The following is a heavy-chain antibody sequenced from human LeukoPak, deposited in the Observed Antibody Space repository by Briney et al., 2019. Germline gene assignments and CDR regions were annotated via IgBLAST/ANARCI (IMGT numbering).Heavy chain of an antibody. V-gene: IGHV3-74*01. CDR1: GFSFSTTW. Sequence: GGSLRLSCVASGFSFSTTWMHWVRQAPGKGLVRVSHINSDGSSTTYADSVKGRFTISRDNAKNTLYLQMNSLRAVDTAVYYCVRDRYYTMDVWGQGTTVTVSS. CDR2: INSDGSST. CDR3: VRDRYYTMDV. J-gene: IGHJ6*02.